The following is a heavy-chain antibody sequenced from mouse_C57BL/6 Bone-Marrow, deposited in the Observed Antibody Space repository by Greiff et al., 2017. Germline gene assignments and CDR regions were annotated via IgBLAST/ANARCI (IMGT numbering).Heavy chain of an antibody. CDR2: IDPSDGYT. D-gene: IGHD2-4*01. J-gene: IGHJ3*01. V-gene: IGHV1-69*01. Sequence: QVQLKQPGAELVMPGASVKLSCKASGYTFTSYWMHWVKQRPGQGLEWIGEIDPSDGYTNYNQKFKGKSTLTVDKSSSTAYMQLSSLTSEDSAVYYCAPYDYDGGFAYWGQGTLVTVSA. CDR3: APYDYDGGFAY. CDR1: GYTFTSYW.